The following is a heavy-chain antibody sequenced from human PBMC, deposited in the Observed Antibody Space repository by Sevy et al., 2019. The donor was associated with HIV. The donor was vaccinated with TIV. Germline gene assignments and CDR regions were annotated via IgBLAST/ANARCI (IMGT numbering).Heavy chain of an antibody. CDR3: ARCKSGYGYALNY. J-gene: IGHJ4*02. D-gene: IGHD5-18*01. CDR1: GFSVNSND. Sequence: GGSLRLSCAASGFSVNSNDMTWVRQAPGKGLEGVSVIYSDETTYHADTVKDRFTISRDNSKNMLYLQMSSLRAEDTAIYYCARCKSGYGYALNYWGQGTLVTVSS. V-gene: IGHV3-66*01. CDR2: IYSDETT.